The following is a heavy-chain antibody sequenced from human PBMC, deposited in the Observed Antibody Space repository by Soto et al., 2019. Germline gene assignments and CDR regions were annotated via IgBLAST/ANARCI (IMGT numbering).Heavy chain of an antibody. J-gene: IGHJ6*02. CDR3: ARTVYDFWSGYSGGGMNGMDV. D-gene: IGHD3-3*01. Sequence: VASVKVSCKASGYTFTSYYMHWVRQAPGQGLEWMGIINPSGGSTSYAQKFQGRVTMTRDTSTSTVYMELSSLRSEDTAVYYCARTVYDFWSGYSGGGMNGMDVWGQGTTVTVSS. CDR1: GYTFTSYY. CDR2: INPSGGST. V-gene: IGHV1-46*01.